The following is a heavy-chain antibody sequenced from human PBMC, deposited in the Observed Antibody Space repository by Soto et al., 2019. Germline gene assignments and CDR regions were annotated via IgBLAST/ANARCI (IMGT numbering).Heavy chain of an antibody. CDR1: GGSISSSSYY. J-gene: IGHJ6*02. CDR3: ARWIYDFWSGYLLCPQDGMDV. D-gene: IGHD3-3*01. V-gene: IGHV4-39*07. CDR2: IYYSGST. Sequence: PSETLSLTCTVSGGSISSSSYYWGWIRQPPGKGLEWIGSIYYSGSTYYNPSLKSRVTISVDTSKNQFSLKLSSVTAADTAVYYCARWIYDFWSGYLLCPQDGMDVWGQGTTVTVSS.